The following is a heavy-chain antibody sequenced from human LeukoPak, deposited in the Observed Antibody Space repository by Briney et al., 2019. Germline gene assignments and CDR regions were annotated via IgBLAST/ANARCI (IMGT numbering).Heavy chain of an antibody. D-gene: IGHD3-9*01. CDR1: GYTFTGYY. CDR2: INPNSGGT. CDR3: ARDGVLRYFDWLPNYYYYYMDV. V-gene: IGHV1-2*02. J-gene: IGHJ6*03. Sequence: GASVKVSCKASGYTFTGYYMHWVRQAPGQALEWMGWINPNSGGTNYAQKFQGRVTMTRDTSISTAYMELSRLRSDDTAVYYCARDGVLRYFDWLPNYYYYYMDVWGKGTTVTISS.